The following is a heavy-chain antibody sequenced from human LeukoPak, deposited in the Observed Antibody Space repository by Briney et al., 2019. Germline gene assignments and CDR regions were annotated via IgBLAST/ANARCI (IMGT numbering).Heavy chain of an antibody. V-gene: IGHV3-7*05. CDR2: IKEDGGER. CDR3: ARGLVGSGCYFDY. CDR1: GLTISRSW. Sequence: GGSLRLSCAASGLTISRSWMSWVRQAPGKGLEWLANIKEDGGERYYVDSVKGRFTISRDNAKNLLYMQMNSLRAEDTAVYYCARGLVGSGCYFDYWGQGTLVIVSS. D-gene: IGHD6-19*01. J-gene: IGHJ4*02.